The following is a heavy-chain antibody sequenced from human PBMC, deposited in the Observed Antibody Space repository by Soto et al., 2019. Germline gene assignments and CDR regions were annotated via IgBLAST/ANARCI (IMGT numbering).Heavy chain of an antibody. J-gene: IGHJ3*02. CDR1: GFTFDSYA. V-gene: IGHV3-23*01. Sequence: EVKLLESGGGLAQPGGSLRLSCVGSGFTFDSYAISWVRQAPGERLQWIAAISGSADGTDYAHSVRGRFTISRDNAKKAVQLQIDSLRVEDTSVYCCAKYTVVGYSFCSGYYSDVLDIWGQGTLVTVS. CDR2: ISGSADGT. CDR3: AKYTVVGYSFCSGYYSDVLDI. D-gene: IGHD3-3*01.